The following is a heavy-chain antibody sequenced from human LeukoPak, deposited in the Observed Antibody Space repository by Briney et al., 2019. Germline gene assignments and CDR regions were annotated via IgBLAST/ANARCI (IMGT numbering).Heavy chain of an antibody. D-gene: IGHD3-10*01. V-gene: IGHV3-7*04. CDR1: GFTFSSYC. CDR3: VRESVYGSRSYYSY. CDR2: IKQDGSEK. J-gene: IGHJ4*02. Sequence: GGSLRLSCAASGFTFSSYCMTWVRQAPGKGLEWVANIKQDGSEKFYVYSVKGRFTISRDNAKSSLYLQMNSLRAEDTAVYFCVRESVYGSRSYYSYWGQGTLVTVSS.